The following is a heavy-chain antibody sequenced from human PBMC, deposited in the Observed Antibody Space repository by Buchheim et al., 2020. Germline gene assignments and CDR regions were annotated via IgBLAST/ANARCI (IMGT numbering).Heavy chain of an antibody. CDR2: ISSSSSGM. CDR1: GFTLSSYS. CDR3: ASGTFESRGYRVDP. J-gene: IGHJ5*02. Sequence: EVQLVESRGGLVQPGGSLRLSCVASGFTLSSYSMNWVRQAPGKGLEWVSHISSSSSGMYYADSVKGRFTISRDNGKNSLYLQMNSLRDEDTAVYYCASGTFESRGYRVDPWGQGTL. V-gene: IGHV3-48*02. D-gene: IGHD3-22*01.